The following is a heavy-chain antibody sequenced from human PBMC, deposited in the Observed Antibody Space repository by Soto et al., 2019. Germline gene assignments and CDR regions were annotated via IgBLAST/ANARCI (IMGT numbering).Heavy chain of an antibody. Sequence: PGESLKISCKGSGYSFTSYWIGWVRQMPGKGLEWMGIIYPGDSDTRYSPSFQGQVTISADKSISTAYLQWSSLKASDTAMYYCARHRPTLTGTTSRPRYGMAVWGQGTTVTVSS. V-gene: IGHV5-51*01. CDR2: IYPGDSDT. J-gene: IGHJ6*02. CDR1: GYSFTSYW. D-gene: IGHD1-7*01. CDR3: ARHRPTLTGTTSRPRYGMAV.